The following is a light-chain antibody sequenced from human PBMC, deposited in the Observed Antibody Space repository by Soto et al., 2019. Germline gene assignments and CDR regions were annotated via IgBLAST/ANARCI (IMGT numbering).Light chain of an antibody. CDR2: AAS. CDR3: QQSYSPLIFT. Sequence: IQVTQSPSSLSASVGDRVTITCRASQSISSFLNWYQQQPGKAPTLLIYAASILQSGVPSRFSGSGSGTDFTLTISGLQPEDLSTYYCQQSYSPLIFTFGPGTKLYIK. CDR1: QSISSF. J-gene: IGKJ3*01. V-gene: IGKV1-39*01.